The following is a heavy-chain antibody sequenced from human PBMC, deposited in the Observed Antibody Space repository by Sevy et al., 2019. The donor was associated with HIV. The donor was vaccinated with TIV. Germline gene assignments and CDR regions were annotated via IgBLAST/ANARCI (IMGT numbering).Heavy chain of an antibody. CDR3: VKDFGGSTDY. V-gene: IGHV3-74*01. CDR1: GFSITSYW. D-gene: IGHD3-16*01. Sequence: QLVGSLRLSCAGSGFSITSYWMHWVRQAPGKGLVWVSRMNEDGSVTNHADSVRGRFTISRDIAKKTLYLQMNSLSVDDTAVYYCVKDFGGSTDYWGQGNVVTVSS. CDR2: MNEDGSVT. J-gene: IGHJ4*02.